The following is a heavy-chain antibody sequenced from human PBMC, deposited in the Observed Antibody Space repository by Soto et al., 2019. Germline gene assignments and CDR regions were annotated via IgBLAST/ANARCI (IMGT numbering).Heavy chain of an antibody. Sequence: GGSLRLSCAASGFTFSSYGMHWVRQAPGKGLEWVAVISYDGSNKYYADSVKGRFTISRDNSKNTLYLQMNSLRAEDTAVYYCAKGQTATVTQLLIDYWGQGTLVTVSS. CDR2: ISYDGSNK. CDR1: GFTFSSYG. D-gene: IGHD4-17*01. CDR3: AKGQTATVTQLLIDY. V-gene: IGHV3-30*18. J-gene: IGHJ4*02.